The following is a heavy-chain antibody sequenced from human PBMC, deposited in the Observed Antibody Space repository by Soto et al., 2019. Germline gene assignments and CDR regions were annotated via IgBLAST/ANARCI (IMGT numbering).Heavy chain of an antibody. D-gene: IGHD2-2*01. CDR3: ARDRYCSSTSCKLYYYYGMDV. CDR2: IKQDGSEK. CDR1: GFTFSSYW. Sequence: AGGSLRLSCAASGFTFSSYWMSWVRQAPGKGLEWVANIKQDGSEKYYVDSVKGRFTISRDNAKNSLYLQMNSLRAEDTAVYYCARDRYCSSTSCKLYYYYGMDVWGQGTTVTVSS. J-gene: IGHJ6*02. V-gene: IGHV3-7*01.